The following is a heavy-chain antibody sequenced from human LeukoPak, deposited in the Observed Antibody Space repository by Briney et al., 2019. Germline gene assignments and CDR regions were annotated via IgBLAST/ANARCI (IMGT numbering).Heavy chain of an antibody. Sequence: SETLSLTCAVYGGSFSGYYWSWIRQPPGKGLEWIGGINHSGSTNYNPSLKSRVTISVDTSKNQFSLKLSSVTAADTAVYYCARGRRYSSSWSLYRTNWFDPWGQGTLVTVSS. CDR3: ARGRRYSSSWSLYRTNWFDP. CDR1: GGSFSGYY. CDR2: INHSGST. J-gene: IGHJ5*02. V-gene: IGHV4-34*01. D-gene: IGHD6-13*01.